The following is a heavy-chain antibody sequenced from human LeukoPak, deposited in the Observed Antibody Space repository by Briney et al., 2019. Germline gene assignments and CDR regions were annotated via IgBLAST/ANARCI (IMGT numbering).Heavy chain of an antibody. CDR3: ARAVGSYYDSSGYYYHSWFDP. CDR2: ISYDGSNK. J-gene: IGHJ5*02. D-gene: IGHD3-22*01. CDR1: GFTFSSYA. Sequence: GRALRLSCAASGFTFSSYAMHWVRQAPGKGLEWVAVISYDGSNKYYADSVKGRFTISRDNSKNTLYLQMNSLRAEDTAVYSCARAVGSYYDSSGYYYHSWFDPWGQGTLVTVSS. V-gene: IGHV3-30*01.